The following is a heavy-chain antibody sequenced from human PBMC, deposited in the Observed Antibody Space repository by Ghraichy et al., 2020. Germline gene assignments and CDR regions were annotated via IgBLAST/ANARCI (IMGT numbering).Heavy chain of an antibody. CDR1: GFTFSSYA. J-gene: IGHJ6*02. CDR2: ISYDGSNK. CDR3: ARDCAYSSSWIHYYYGMDV. V-gene: IGHV3-30-3*01. Sequence: LSLTCAASGFTFSSYAMHWVRQAPGKGLEWVAVISYDGSNKYYADSVKGRFTISRDNSKNTLYLQMNSLRAEDTAVYYCARDCAYSSSWIHYYYGMDVWGQGTTVTVSS. D-gene: IGHD6-13*01.